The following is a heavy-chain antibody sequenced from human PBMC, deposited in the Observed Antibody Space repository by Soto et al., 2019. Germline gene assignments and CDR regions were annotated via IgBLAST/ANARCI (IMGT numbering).Heavy chain of an antibody. J-gene: IGHJ4*02. D-gene: IGHD2-2*01. CDR3: ARGHPLYIVVVPAADGRIDY. CDR1: GGSFSGYY. Sequence: QVQLQQWGAGLLKPSETLSLTCAVYGGSFSGYYWSWIRQPPGKGLEWFGEMNHSGSTNYNPSLKSRVTISVDTSKNQFSLKLSSVTAADTAVYYCARGHPLYIVVVPAADGRIDYWGQGTLVTVSS. CDR2: MNHSGST. V-gene: IGHV4-34*01.